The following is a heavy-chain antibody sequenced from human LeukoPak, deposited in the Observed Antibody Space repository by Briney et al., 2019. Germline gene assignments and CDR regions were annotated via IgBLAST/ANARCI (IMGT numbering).Heavy chain of an antibody. V-gene: IGHV3-49*04. D-gene: IGHD3-16*01. CDR2: IRSNAYGGTT. J-gene: IGHJ4*02. CDR3: TRDDDPSFDY. CDR1: GFTFGDYA. Sequence: GGSLRLSCTSSGFTFGDYAINWVRQAPGMGLEWVGFIRSNAYGGTTEYAASVKGRFTISRDDSKSISYPHMNSLKTEDTAVYYCTRDDDPSFDYWGQGTLVTVSS.